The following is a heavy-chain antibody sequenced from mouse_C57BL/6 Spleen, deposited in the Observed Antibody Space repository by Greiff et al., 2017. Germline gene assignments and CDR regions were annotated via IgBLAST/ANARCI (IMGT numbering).Heavy chain of an antibody. CDR2: ISDGGSYT. Sequence: EVKLVESGGGLVKPGGSLKLSCAASGFTFSSYAMSWVRQTPGKRLEWVATISDGGSYTYYPDNVKGRFTISRDNAKNNLYLQMSHLKSEDTAMYYCAREGNGNFGGFDYWGQGTTLTVSS. CDR3: AREGNGNFGGFDY. CDR1: GFTFSSYA. D-gene: IGHD2-1*01. V-gene: IGHV5-4*01. J-gene: IGHJ2*01.